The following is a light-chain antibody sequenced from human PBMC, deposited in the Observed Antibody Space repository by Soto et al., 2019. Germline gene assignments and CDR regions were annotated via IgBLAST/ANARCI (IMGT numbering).Light chain of an antibody. Sequence: QSVLTQPPSLSGAPGQRVTISCTGGSSNIGAGYDVHWYQQLPGTAPKLLIYGNNNRPSGVPDRFSGSKSGTSASLAITGLQAEDEADYYCKSYDSSLSGAYVFGTGTKLTVL. CDR2: GNN. CDR1: SSNIGAGYD. V-gene: IGLV1-40*01. CDR3: KSYDSSLSGAYV. J-gene: IGLJ1*01.